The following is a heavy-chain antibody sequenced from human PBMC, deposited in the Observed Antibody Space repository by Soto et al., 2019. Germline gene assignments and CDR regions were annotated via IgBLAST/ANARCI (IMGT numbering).Heavy chain of an antibody. J-gene: IGHJ4*02. Sequence: GGSLRLSCAASGFTFSSYAMSWVRQAPGKGLEWVSAISGSGGSTYYADSVKGRFTISRDNSKNTLYLQMNSLRAEETAVYYCAKSPTKIAVAGTDYWGQGTLVTVSS. CDR1: GFTFSSYA. CDR3: AKSPTKIAVAGTDY. D-gene: IGHD6-19*01. V-gene: IGHV3-23*01. CDR2: ISGSGGST.